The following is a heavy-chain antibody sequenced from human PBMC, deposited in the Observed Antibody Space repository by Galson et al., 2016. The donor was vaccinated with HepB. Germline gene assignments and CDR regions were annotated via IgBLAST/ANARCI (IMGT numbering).Heavy chain of an antibody. D-gene: IGHD3-9*01. CDR3: AKNDILAGYSAFDY. CDR2: ISYDGSHK. Sequence: SLRLSCAASGFTLSRFWMSWVRQAPGKGLEWVAVISYDGSHKYYAASVKGRFTISRDNSKNTLSLQMNSLRAEDTAVYYCAKNDILAGYSAFDYWGQGTLVTVSS. CDR1: GFTLSRFW. V-gene: IGHV3-30*18. J-gene: IGHJ4*02.